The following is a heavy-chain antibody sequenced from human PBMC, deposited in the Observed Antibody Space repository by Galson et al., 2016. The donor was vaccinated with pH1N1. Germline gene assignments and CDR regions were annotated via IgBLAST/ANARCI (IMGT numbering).Heavy chain of an antibody. CDR1: GFSFSTYG. D-gene: IGHD3-16*02. CDR2: IWPDGTNK. Sequence: SLRLSCATSGFSFSTYGMHWVRQAPGKGLEWVAVIWPDGTNKYYGDSVKGRFTISRDNPQNTLYLQMNSLRDEDTAIYYCARGCFDYRGYHDYWGKGTMVTSAS. CDR3: ARGCFDYRGYHDY. V-gene: IGHV3-33*01. J-gene: IGHJ4*02.